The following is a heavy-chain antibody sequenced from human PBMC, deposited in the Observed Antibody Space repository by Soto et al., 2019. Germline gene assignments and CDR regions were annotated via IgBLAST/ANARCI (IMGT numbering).Heavy chain of an antibody. V-gene: IGHV4-39*01. J-gene: IGHJ4*02. CDR1: GGSISSSSYY. Sequence: QLQLQESGPGLVKPSETLSLTCTVSGGSISSSSYYWGWIRQPPGKGLEWIGSIYYNGSTYSNPSLRSRVTISVDTSKNQFSLKLSSVTAADTAVYYCARRGSGTYSDYWGQGTLVTVSS. CDR3: ARRGSGTYSDY. CDR2: IYYNGST. D-gene: IGHD3-10*01.